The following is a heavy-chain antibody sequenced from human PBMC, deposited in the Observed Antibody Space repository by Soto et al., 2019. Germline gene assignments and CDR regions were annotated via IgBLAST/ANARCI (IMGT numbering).Heavy chain of an antibody. CDR2: ISYDGTIK. D-gene: IGHD6-13*01. Sequence: QAGGSLRLSCAASGFIFSNYAMHWVRRAPGKGLEWVAVISYDGTIKYDADSVKGRFTISRDNSKNTLDLQMNSLTLEDTAVYYCAKKQPIRPPTYYYMDVRGKGTTVNLSS. CDR3: AKKQPIRPPTYYYMDV. V-gene: IGHV3-30*18. CDR1: GFIFSNYA. J-gene: IGHJ6*03.